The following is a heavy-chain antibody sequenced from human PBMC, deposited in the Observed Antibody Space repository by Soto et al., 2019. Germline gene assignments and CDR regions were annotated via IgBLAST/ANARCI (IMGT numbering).Heavy chain of an antibody. CDR2: INARNGNT. CDR3: ARGPGGPDGPGDY. J-gene: IGHJ4*02. V-gene: IGHV1-3*01. D-gene: IGHD2-15*01. CDR1: GYTFTSYA. Sequence: ASVKVSCKASGYTFTSYAMHWVRQAPGQRLEWMGWINARNGNTKYSQKFQGRVTITRDTSASTAYMELSSLRSEDTAVYYCARGPGGPDGPGDYWGQGTLVTVSS.